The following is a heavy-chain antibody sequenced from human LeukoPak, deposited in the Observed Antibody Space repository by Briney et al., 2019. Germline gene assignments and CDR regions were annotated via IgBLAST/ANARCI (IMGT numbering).Heavy chain of an antibody. CDR1: GYTFTGYY. V-gene: IGHV1-2*02. CDR3: AREFYEVAGVDY. Sequence: APVKVSCKASGYTFTGYYMHWVRQAPGQGLEWMGWINPNSGGTNYAQKFQGRVTMTRDTSISTAYMELSRLRSDDTAVYYCAREFYEVAGVDYWGQGTLVTVSS. CDR2: INPNSGGT. D-gene: IGHD3-3*01. J-gene: IGHJ4*02.